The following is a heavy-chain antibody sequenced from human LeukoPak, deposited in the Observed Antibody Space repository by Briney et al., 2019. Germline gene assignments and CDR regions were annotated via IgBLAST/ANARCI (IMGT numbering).Heavy chain of an antibody. CDR3: ARELDGNGGWFDP. Sequence: SETLSLTCTVSGDSLSDYYWSWIRQSPGKGLEWIGEVYYSGSTHYNPSLKSRVTISLDTSKNQFSLRLRSVTSADTAVYYCARELDGNGGWFDPWGQGILVIVSS. CDR1: GDSLSDYY. V-gene: IGHV4-59*01. D-gene: IGHD5-24*01. CDR2: VYYSGST. J-gene: IGHJ5*02.